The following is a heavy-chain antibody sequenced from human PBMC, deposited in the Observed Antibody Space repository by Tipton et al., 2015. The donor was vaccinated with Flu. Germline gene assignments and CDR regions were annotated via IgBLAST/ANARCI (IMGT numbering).Heavy chain of an antibody. CDR3: ARVRSYYDSSGYYCAFDY. CDR1: GGSISSGSYY. J-gene: IGHJ4*02. V-gene: IGHV4-61*02. Sequence: TLSLTCTVSGGSISSGSYYWSWIRQPAGKGLEWIGRIYTSGCTNYNPSLKSRVTISVDTSKNQFSLKLSSVTAADTAVYYCARVRSYYDSSGYYCAFDYWGQGTLVTVSS. D-gene: IGHD3-22*01. CDR2: IYTSGCT.